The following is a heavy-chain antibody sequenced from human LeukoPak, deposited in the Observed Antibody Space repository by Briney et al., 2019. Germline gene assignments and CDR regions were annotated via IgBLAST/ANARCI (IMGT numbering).Heavy chain of an antibody. V-gene: IGHV4-38-2*01. CDR1: GLSITRGYY. Sequence: PSETLSLTCAVSGLSITRGYYWGWIRQPPGKGLEWIGTIYHSGITYYNSSLKSRVTISLDTSKNQFSLKLTSVTAADTAVYYCARVGVMSGPSYFENCGQGTLVTVSS. CDR3: ARVGVMSGPSYFEN. J-gene: IGHJ4*02. D-gene: IGHD3-16*01. CDR2: IYHSGIT.